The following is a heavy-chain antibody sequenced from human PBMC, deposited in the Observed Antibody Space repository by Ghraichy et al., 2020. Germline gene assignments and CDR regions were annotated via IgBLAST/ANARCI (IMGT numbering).Heavy chain of an antibody. J-gene: IGHJ3*01. CDR2: YSGGTT. CDR1: GFTFSNSA. CDR3: ASCSAWDKDGFDV. Sequence: LSLTCAASGFTFSNSAISWVRQAPGKGLGWVSVFYSGGTTRYADSVKGRFTISRDNSKNTLDLQMNSLRGDDTAVYYCASCSAWDKDGFDVWGQGAMVTVSS. D-gene: IGHD6-19*01. V-gene: IGHV3-23*01.